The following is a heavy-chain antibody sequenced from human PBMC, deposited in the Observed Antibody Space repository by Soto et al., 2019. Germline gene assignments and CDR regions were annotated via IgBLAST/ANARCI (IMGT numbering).Heavy chain of an antibody. Sequence: PGGSLRLSCAASGFTFSSYWMSWVRQAPGKGLEWVANIKQDGSEKYYVDSVKGRFTISRDNAKNSLYLQMNSPRAEDTAVYYCARDPVLLPAAGYYYYYGMDVWGQGTPVTVSS. CDR3: ARDPVLLPAAGYYYYYGMDV. CDR2: IKQDGSEK. J-gene: IGHJ6*02. V-gene: IGHV3-7*01. CDR1: GFTFSSYW. D-gene: IGHD2-2*01.